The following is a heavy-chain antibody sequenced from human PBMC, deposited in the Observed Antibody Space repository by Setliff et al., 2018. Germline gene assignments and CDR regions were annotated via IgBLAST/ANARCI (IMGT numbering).Heavy chain of an antibody. CDR1: GGSVGNSYYY. CDR2: LYHSGTT. CDR3: AREGRSSISGWYMDV. V-gene: IGHV4-39*02. Sequence: SETLSLTCTVSGGSVGNSYYYWNWIRQPAGKGLEWIGSLYHSGTTYYNPSLKSRVTISVDTCKNQFSLNLTSVTAADTAVYFGAREGRSSISGWYMDVWGRGTTVTVSS. J-gene: IGHJ6*03. D-gene: IGHD3-3*02.